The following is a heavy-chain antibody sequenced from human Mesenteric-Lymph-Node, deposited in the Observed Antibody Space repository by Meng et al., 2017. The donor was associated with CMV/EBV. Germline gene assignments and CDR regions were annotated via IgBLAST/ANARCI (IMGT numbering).Heavy chain of an antibody. CDR3: ARDRVTHDY. J-gene: IGHJ4*02. Sequence: GGSLRLSCVGSGFTFSSYWMTWVRQAPGKGLEWVANIKQDGSEKYYVDSVKGRFTISRDNAKNSLYLQMQSLRAEDTALYYCARDRVTHDYWGQGTLVTVSS. D-gene: IGHD4-11*01. V-gene: IGHV3-7*01. CDR1: GFTFSSYW. CDR2: IKQDGSEK.